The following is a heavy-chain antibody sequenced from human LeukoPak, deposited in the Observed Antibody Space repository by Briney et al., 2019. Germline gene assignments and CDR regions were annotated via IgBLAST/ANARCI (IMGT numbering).Heavy chain of an antibody. CDR1: GFTVSSNY. D-gene: IGHD3-10*01. V-gene: IGHV3-53*01. CDR2: IYSGGST. CDR3: ASPGYYGSGSYSLDY. J-gene: IGHJ4*02. Sequence: GGSLRLSCAASGFTVSSNYMSWVRQAPGKGLEWVSVIYSGGSTYYADSVKGRFTISRDNSKSTLYLQMNSLRAEDTAVYYCASPGYYGSGSYSLDYWGQGTLVTVSS.